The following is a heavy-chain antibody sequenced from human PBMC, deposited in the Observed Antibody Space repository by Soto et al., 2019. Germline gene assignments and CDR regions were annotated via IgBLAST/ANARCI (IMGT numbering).Heavy chain of an antibody. CDR3: ARRIAARRNYDAFDI. D-gene: IGHD6-13*01. CDR1: GYSFTTYW. CDR2: IYPGDSDT. V-gene: IGHV5-51*01. J-gene: IGHJ3*02. Sequence: GESLKISCKGSGYSFTTYWIGWVRQMPGKGLEWMGIIYPGDSDTRYSPSFQGQFTISADKSIGTAYLQWSSLKASDTAMYYCARRIAARRNYDAFDIWGQGTMVTVSS.